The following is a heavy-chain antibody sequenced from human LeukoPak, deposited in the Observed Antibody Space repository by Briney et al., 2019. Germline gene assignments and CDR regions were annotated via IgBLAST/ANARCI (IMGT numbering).Heavy chain of an antibody. CDR3: ARRIAAAGTPSVYFDY. J-gene: IGHJ4*02. D-gene: IGHD6-13*01. V-gene: IGHV5-51*01. CDR1: GYSFISYW. Sequence: GESLKISCKGSGYSFISYWIGWVRQMPGKGLEWMGIIYPVDSDTRYSPSFQGQVTISADKSISTAYLQWSSLKASDTAMYYCARRIAAAGTPSVYFDYWGQGTLVTVSS. CDR2: IYPVDSDT.